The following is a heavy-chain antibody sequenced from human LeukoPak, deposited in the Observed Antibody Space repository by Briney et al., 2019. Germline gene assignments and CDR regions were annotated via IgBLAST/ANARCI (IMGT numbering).Heavy chain of an antibody. J-gene: IGHJ1*01. CDR1: GGSISSYY. Sequence: SETLSLTCTVSGGSISSYYWSWIRQPPGKGLEWIGYIYYSGSTNYNPSLKSRVTISVDTSKNQFSLKLSSVTAADTAVYYCARDEEPPGQLGYFQHWGQGTLVTGSS. CDR2: IYYSGST. CDR3: ARDEEPPGQLGYFQH. D-gene: IGHD1-1*01. V-gene: IGHV4-59*01.